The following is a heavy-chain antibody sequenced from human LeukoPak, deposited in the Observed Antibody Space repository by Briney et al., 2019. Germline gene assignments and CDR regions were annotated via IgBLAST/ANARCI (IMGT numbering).Heavy chain of an antibody. CDR3: ARHYHKVAGEFDY. V-gene: IGHV5-10-1*01. Sequence: GECLKISCKGSGYSFTSYWSSWVRQMPGKGLEWMGRIDPSDSYSNYSPSFQGHVTISADKSISTAYLQWSSLKASDTAMYYCARHYHKVAGEFDYWGQGTLVTASS. CDR2: IDPSDSYS. D-gene: IGHD6-19*01. J-gene: IGHJ4*02. CDR1: GYSFTSYW.